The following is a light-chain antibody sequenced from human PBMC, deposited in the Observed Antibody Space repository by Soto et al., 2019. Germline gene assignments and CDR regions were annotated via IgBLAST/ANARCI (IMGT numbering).Light chain of an antibody. V-gene: IGLV2-8*01. Sequence: QSAVTQPPSASGSPGQSVAISCTGTSSDVGGYNYVSWYQQHPGKAPKLMIYEVNKRPSGVPDRFSGSKSGNTASLTVSGLEAEDEADYYCSSYAGSRNVFGTGTKLTVL. J-gene: IGLJ1*01. CDR2: EVN. CDR1: SSDVGGYNY. CDR3: SSYAGSRNV.